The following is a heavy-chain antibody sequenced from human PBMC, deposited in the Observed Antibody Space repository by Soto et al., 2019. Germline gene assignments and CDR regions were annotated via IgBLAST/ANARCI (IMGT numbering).Heavy chain of an antibody. V-gene: IGHV4-39*01. CDR1: GGSISSSSYY. CDR2: IYYSGST. D-gene: IGHD3-9*01. J-gene: IGHJ4*02. Sequence: SETLSLTCTVSGGSISSSSYYWGWIRQPPGKGLEWIGSIYYSGSTYYNPSLKSRVTISVDTSKNQFSLKLSSVTAADTAVYYCARHLEIYDILTPLDYWGQGTLVTVSS. CDR3: ARHLEIYDILTPLDY.